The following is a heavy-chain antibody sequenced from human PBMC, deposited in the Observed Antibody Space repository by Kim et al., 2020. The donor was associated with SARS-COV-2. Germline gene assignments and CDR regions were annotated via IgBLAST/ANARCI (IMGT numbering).Heavy chain of an antibody. CDR2: INPNSGGT. D-gene: IGHD6-13*01. CDR3: ARGVYSSSWYRSNWFDP. Sequence: ASVKVSCKASGYTFTGYYMHWVRQAPGQGLEWMGWINPNSGGTNYAQKFQGRVTMTRDTSISTAYMELSRLRSDDTAVYYCARGVYSSSWYRSNWFDPWGQGTLVTVSS. CDR1: GYTFTGYY. J-gene: IGHJ5*02. V-gene: IGHV1-2*02.